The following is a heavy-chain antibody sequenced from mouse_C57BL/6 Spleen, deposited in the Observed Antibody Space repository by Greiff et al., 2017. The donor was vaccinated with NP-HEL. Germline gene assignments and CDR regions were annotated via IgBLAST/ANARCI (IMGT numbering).Heavy chain of an antibody. CDR2: IDPSDSYT. CDR3: ARIITTVVPDY. CDR1: GYTFTSYW. J-gene: IGHJ2*01. Sequence: VQLQQPGAELVKPGASVKLSCKASGYTFTSYWMQWVKQRPGQGLEWIGEIDPSDSYTNYNQKFKGKATLTVDTSSSTAYMQLSSLTSEDSAVYYCARIITTVVPDYWGQGTTLTVSS. D-gene: IGHD1-1*01. V-gene: IGHV1-50*01.